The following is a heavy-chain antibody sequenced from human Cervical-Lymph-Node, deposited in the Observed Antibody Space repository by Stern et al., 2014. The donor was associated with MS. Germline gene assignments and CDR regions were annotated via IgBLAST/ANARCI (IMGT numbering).Heavy chain of an antibody. CDR2: FDPEPGEI. Sequence: VQLVESGAEVKKPGGSVKISCKVSGYTLSELSMHWVRQAPGKGPEWMGGFDPEPGEIIYGQKFQGRVTMTEDTSTDTAFMEISSLRSEDTAVYYCTTGRNIVATILFDYWGQGTLVTVSS. CDR3: TTGRNIVATILFDY. CDR1: GYTLSELS. D-gene: IGHD5-12*01. V-gene: IGHV1-24*01. J-gene: IGHJ4*02.